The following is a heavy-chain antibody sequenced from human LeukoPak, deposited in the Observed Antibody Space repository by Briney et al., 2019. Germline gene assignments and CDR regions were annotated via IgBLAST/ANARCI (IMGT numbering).Heavy chain of an antibody. CDR2: IRYDGSNK. Sequence: GGSLRLSCAASGFTFSSYGMHWVRQAPGKGLEWVAFIRYDGSNKYYADSVKGRFTISRDNAKNTLYLQMNSLRAEDTAVYYCARVGIAARLYYFDYWGQGTLVTVSS. CDR3: ARVGIAARLYYFDY. D-gene: IGHD6-6*01. J-gene: IGHJ4*02. CDR1: GFTFSSYG. V-gene: IGHV3-30*02.